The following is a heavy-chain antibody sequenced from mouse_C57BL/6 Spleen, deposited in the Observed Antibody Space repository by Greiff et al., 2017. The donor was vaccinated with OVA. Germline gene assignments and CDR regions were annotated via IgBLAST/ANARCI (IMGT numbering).Heavy chain of an antibody. J-gene: IGHJ2*01. D-gene: IGHD1-1*01. V-gene: IGHV1-15*01. CDR2: IDPETGGT. CDR1: GYTFTDYE. Sequence: VQRMESGAELVRPGASVTLSCKASGYTFTDYEMHWVKQTPVHGLEWIGAIDPETGGTAYNQKFKGKAILTADKSSSTAYMELRSLTSEDSAVYYCTTYYGSSYEGVGYWGQGTTLTVSS. CDR3: TTYYGSSYEGVGY.